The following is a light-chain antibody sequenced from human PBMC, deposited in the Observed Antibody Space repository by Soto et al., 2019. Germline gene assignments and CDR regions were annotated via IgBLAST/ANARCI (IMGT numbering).Light chain of an antibody. Sequence: QSALTQPRSVSGSPGQSVTISCTGTSSDVGGYNYVSWYQQHPGKAPKLMIYDVSKRPSGVPDRFSGSKSGNTASLTISGLRAEDEADYYCCSYAGSYTFPYVFGTGTKVTVL. J-gene: IGLJ1*01. CDR1: SSDVGGYNY. CDR2: DVS. CDR3: CSYAGSYTFPYV. V-gene: IGLV2-11*01.